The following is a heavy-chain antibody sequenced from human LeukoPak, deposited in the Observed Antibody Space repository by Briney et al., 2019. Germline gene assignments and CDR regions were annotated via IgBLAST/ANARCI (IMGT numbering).Heavy chain of an antibody. CDR2: VRNKTKSYTT. Sequence: GGSLRVSCAVSGYTFSNHYMDWVRQAPGKGLEWVGRVRNKTKSYTTEYAASVKGRFTISRDDSKSSLYLQINSLRTEDTAVYYCVRVQGSTNGVCYYYFDYWGQGTLVTVSS. CDR1: GYTFSNHY. J-gene: IGHJ4*02. CDR3: VRVQGSTNGVCYYYFDY. D-gene: IGHD2-8*01. V-gene: IGHV3-72*01.